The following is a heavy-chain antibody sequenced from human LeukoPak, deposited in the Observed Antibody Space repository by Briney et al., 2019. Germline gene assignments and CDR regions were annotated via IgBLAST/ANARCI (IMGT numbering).Heavy chain of an antibody. CDR3: TTSPSSSWYWFDP. Sequence: GGSLRLSCAASGFTFSNAWMSWVRQAPGKGLEWAGRIKSKTDGGTTDYAAPVKGRFTISRDDSKNTLYLQMNSLKTEDTAVYYCTTSPSSSWYWFDPWGQGTLVTVSS. D-gene: IGHD6-13*01. CDR2: IKSKTDGGTT. CDR1: GFTFSNAW. V-gene: IGHV3-15*01. J-gene: IGHJ5*02.